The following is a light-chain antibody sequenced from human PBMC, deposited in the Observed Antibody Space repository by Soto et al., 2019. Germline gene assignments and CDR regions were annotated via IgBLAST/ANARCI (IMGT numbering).Light chain of an antibody. V-gene: IGLV3-9*01. CDR3: QVWDSTTAV. CDR2: RDS. CDR1: NIGTRN. Sequence: SYELTQPLSVSVALGQTARITCGGNNIGTRNVYWYQQKPGQAPVLVIYRDSNRPSGIPERFSGSNSENTATLIISRAEVGDEADYFCQVWDSTTAVFGTGTKVTVL. J-gene: IGLJ1*01.